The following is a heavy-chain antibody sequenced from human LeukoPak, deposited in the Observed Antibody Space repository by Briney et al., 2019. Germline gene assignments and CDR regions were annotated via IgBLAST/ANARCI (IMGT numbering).Heavy chain of an antibody. Sequence: PSETLSLTCTVSGGSVSSGSYYWSWIRQPPGKGLEWIGEINHSGSTNYNPSLKSRVTISVDTSKNQFSLKLSSVTAADTAVYYCARGRRRGTYYYDSSGYYRDAFDIWGQGTMVTVSS. V-gene: IGHV4-61*01. D-gene: IGHD3-22*01. CDR2: INHSGST. J-gene: IGHJ3*02. CDR1: GGSVSSGSYY. CDR3: ARGRRRGTYYYDSSGYYRDAFDI.